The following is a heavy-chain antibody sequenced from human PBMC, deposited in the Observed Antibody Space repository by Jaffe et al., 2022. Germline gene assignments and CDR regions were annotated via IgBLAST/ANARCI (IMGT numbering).Heavy chain of an antibody. CDR1: GGSVSSGSYY. CDR2: IYYSGST. V-gene: IGHV4-61*01. Sequence: QVQLQESGPGLVKPSETLSLTCTVSGGSVSSGSYYWSWIRQPPGKGLEWIGYIYYSGSTNYNPSLKSRVTISVDTSKNQFSLKLSSVTAADTAVYYCARLYNWNDNYYYYYMDVWGKGTTVTVSS. J-gene: IGHJ6*03. D-gene: IGHD1-20*01. CDR3: ARLYNWNDNYYYYYMDV.